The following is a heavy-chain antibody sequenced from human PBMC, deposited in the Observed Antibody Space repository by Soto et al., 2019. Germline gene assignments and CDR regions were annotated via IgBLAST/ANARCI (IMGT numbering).Heavy chain of an antibody. CDR1: GFTFDNFV. CDR2: IWHDGSTK. V-gene: IGHV3-33*01. J-gene: IGHJ4*02. D-gene: IGHD3-3*01. CDR3: ARDQRFTVFGVLKSIVYFFDE. Sequence: SLRLSCDVSGFTFDNFVMGWLRQAPGKGLEWVARIWHDGSTKYYADSGKGRFTFSRDNCKKKLYLQMNSQRAEDTAVYYCARDQRFTVFGVLKSIVYFFDEWGQGTRVTVSS.